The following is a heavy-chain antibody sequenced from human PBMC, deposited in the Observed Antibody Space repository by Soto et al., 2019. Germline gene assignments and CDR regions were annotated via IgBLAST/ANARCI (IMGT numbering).Heavy chain of an antibody. J-gene: IGHJ5*02. CDR3: ASEHSNTIIVFDP. V-gene: IGHV4-39*01. CDR2: IYYSGST. D-gene: IGHD6-13*01. Sequence: QLQLQESGPGLVKHSETLSLTCTVSGGSISNSSYYWGWIRQPPGKGLEWIASIYYSGSTYYNPYLKRRVTISLDTSKSQFSLKLSSVNDADTAVYYGASEHSNTIIVFDPWGQGTLVTVSS. CDR1: GGSISNSSYY.